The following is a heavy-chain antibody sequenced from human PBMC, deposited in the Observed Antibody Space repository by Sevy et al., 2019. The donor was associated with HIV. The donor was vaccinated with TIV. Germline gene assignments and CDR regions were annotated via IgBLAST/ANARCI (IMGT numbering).Heavy chain of an antibody. D-gene: IGHD2-8*02. Sequence: GGSLRLSCAASGFTFTYAWMTWVHQAPGKGLEWVGRIKSKADGGTTDYAEPMKGRFTISRDDSKNTLYLQMNSLKTEDTAVYYCSTDPIIVLLVTNGMDVWGQGTTVTVSS. J-gene: IGHJ6*02. CDR2: IKSKADGGTT. V-gene: IGHV3-15*01. CDR1: GFTFTYAW. CDR3: STDPIIVLLVTNGMDV.